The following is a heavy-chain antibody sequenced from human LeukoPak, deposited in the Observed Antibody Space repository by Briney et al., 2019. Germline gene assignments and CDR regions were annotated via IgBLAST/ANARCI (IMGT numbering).Heavy chain of an antibody. CDR3: ARRVPHGSGNLWREASRRPWFDP. CDR2: ISSSSSYI. Sequence: GGSLRLSCAASGFTFSSYSMNWVRQAPGKGLEWVSSISSSSSYIYYADSVKGRFTISRDNAKNSLYLQMNSLRAEDTAVYYCARRVPHGSGNLWREASRRPWFDPWGQGTLVTVSS. V-gene: IGHV3-21*01. J-gene: IGHJ5*02. D-gene: IGHD3-10*01. CDR1: GFTFSSYS.